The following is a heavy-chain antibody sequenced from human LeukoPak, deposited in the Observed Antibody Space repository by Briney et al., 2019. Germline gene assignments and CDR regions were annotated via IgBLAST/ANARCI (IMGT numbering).Heavy chain of an antibody. CDR2: IYSGGST. V-gene: IGHV3-53*01. J-gene: IGHJ4*02. CDR1: GFTVSSNY. CDR3: ARAPNCSSTSCPFDY. Sequence: PGGSLRLSCAASGFTVSSNYMSWVRQAPGKGLEWVSVIYSGGSTYYADSVKGRFTISRDNSKNTLYLQMNSLRAEDTAVYYCARAPNCSSTSCPFDYWGQGTLVTVSS. D-gene: IGHD2-2*01.